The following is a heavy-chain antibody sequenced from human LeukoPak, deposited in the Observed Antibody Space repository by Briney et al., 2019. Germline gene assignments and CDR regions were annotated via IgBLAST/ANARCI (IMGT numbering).Heavy chain of an antibody. J-gene: IGHJ6*02. CDR2: IYYSGST. CDR3: ARCAYYYYGMDV. V-gene: IGHV4-61*08. Sequence: SETLSLTCTVSGGSISSGDYYWSWNRQPPGKGLEWIGYIYYSGSTNYNPSLKSRVTISVDTSKNQFSLKLSSVTAADTAVYYCARCAYYYYGMDVWGQGTTVTVSS. CDR1: GGSISSGDYY.